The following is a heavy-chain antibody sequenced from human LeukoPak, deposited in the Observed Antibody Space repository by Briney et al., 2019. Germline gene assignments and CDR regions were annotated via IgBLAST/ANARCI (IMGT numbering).Heavy chain of an antibody. CDR3: ARLAGEAVAARFDY. CDR2: IYYSGST. V-gene: IGHV4-39*01. Sequence: SETLSLTCTVSGGSISSSSYYWGWIRQPPGKGLEWIGSIYYSGSTYYNPSLKSRVTISVDTSKDQFSLKLSSVTAADTAVYYCARLAGEAVAARFDYWGQGTLVTVSS. D-gene: IGHD6-19*01. J-gene: IGHJ4*02. CDR1: GGSISSSSYY.